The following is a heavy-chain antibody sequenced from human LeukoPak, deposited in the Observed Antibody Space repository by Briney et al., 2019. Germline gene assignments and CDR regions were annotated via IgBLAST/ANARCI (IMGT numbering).Heavy chain of an antibody. J-gene: IGHJ4*02. CDR3: ARGSGGTTPVDY. CDR2: INHSGST. Sequence: SETLSLTCAVYGGSFSGYYWSWIRQPPGKGLEWIGEINHSGSTNYNPSLKSRVTISVDTSKNQFSLKLSSVTAADTAVYYCARGSGGTTPVDYWGQGTLVTVSS. V-gene: IGHV4-34*01. CDR1: GGSFSGYY. D-gene: IGHD1-1*01.